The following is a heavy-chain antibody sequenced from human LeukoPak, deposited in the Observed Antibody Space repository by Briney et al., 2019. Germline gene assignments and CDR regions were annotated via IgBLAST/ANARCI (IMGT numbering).Heavy chain of an antibody. J-gene: IGHJ4*02. D-gene: IGHD2-2*02. CDR1: GLTLSSYG. CDR2: IWYDGSNK. Sequence: PGRSLRLSCAASGLTLSSYGMHWVRQAPGKGLEWVAVIWYDGSNKYYADSVKGRFTISRDNSKNTLYLQMNSLRAEDTAVYYCARGGSDPYCSSTSCYNHYFDYWGQGTLVTVSS. V-gene: IGHV3-33*08. CDR3: ARGGSDPYCSSTSCYNHYFDY.